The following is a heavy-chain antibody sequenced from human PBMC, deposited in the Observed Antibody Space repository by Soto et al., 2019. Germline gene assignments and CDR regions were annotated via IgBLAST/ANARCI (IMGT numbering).Heavy chain of an antibody. CDR1: GYTFTSYA. CDR3: AYCPEVEPYYSYYRDV. V-gene: IGHV1-3*01. D-gene: IGHD2-15*01. J-gene: IGHJ6*03. Sequence: ASVKVSSKASGYTFTSYAMHWVRQAPGQRLEWMGWINAGTGNIKYSQKFQGRVTITRDTSASTAYIELSSLRSEDTSVYYCAYCPEVEPYYSYYRDVRGKGTSVTGSS. CDR2: INAGTGNI.